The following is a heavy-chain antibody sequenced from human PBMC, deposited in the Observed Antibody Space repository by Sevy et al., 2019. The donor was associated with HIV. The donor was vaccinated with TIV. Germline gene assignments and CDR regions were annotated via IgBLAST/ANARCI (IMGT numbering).Heavy chain of an antibody. CDR1: GFTFGDYA. CDR3: TRGYYSDSSGYSDY. J-gene: IGHJ4*02. D-gene: IGHD3-22*01. CDR2: IRRKDYGGAT. Sequence: GGSLRLSCTGSGFTFGDYAMSWFRQAPGMGLEWVGFIRRKDYGGATEYAASVKGRFTISRDDSKSIADLQMNSLKTEDTAVYYCTRGYYSDSSGYSDYWGQGTLVTVSS. V-gene: IGHV3-49*03.